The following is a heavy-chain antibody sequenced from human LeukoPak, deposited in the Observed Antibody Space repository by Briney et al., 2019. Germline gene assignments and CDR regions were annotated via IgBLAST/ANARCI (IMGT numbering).Heavy chain of an antibody. CDR1: GFTVSSNY. D-gene: IGHD3-22*01. CDR3: ARLGSSGYYDAFDI. J-gene: IGHJ3*02. CDR2: INSGGNA. Sequence: GGSLRLSCAASGFTVSSNYMNWVRQAPGKGLEWVAVINSGGNAYYADSVKGRFTISRDNSKNMLYLQMNSLRAEDTAVYYCARLGSSGYYDAFDIWGQGTMVTVSS. V-gene: IGHV3-53*01.